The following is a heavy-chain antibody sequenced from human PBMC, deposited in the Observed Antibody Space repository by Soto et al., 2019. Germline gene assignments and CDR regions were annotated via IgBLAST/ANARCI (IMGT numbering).Heavy chain of an antibody. CDR1: GLTFSRHA. V-gene: IGHV3-23*01. D-gene: IGHD5-12*01. CDR3: AKVGWI. Sequence: EVHLLESGGGLLQPGGSLRLSCAASGLTFSRHAMTWVRQAPGKGRQWVSTISDSGDSTYYADSVKGRFTISRDNSKNTLYLQMNSLRAEDTAVYYCAKVGWIGGQGTLVTVSS. CDR2: ISDSGDST. J-gene: IGHJ4*02.